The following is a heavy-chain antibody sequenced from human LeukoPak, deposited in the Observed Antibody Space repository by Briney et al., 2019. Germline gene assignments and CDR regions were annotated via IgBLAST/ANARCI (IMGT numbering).Heavy chain of an antibody. J-gene: IGHJ3*02. CDR3: ARVRPLVTSKDAFDI. CDR2: IYYSGST. Sequence: PSETLSLTCTVSGGSISSYYWSWIRQPPGKGLEWIGYIYYSGSTNYNPSLKSRVTISVDTSKNQFSLKLSSVTAADTAVYYCARVRPLVTSKDAFDIWGQGTMVSVSS. CDR1: GGSISSYY. V-gene: IGHV4-59*01. D-gene: IGHD2-2*01.